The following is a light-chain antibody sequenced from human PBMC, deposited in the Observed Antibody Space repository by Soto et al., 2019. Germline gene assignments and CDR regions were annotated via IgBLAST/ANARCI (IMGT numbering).Light chain of an antibody. CDR3: QQYNTLPWT. V-gene: IGKV3-15*01. CDR2: GAS. Sequence: EIVMTQSPATLSVSPGERATLSCRASQSVSSNLAWYQQKPGQAPRLLIYGASSRAAVLPARFSGSGSGTEFALTISSLQSEDFGVYYCQQYNTLPWTFGRGTKLEIK. CDR1: QSVSSN. J-gene: IGKJ1*01.